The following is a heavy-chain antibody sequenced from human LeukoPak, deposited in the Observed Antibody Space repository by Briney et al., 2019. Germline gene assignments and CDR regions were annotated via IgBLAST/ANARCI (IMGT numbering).Heavy chain of an antibody. CDR1: GSRFTSYW. D-gene: IGHD4-17*01. CDR2: IYAGESEN. J-gene: IGHJ4*02. V-gene: IGHV5-51*01. Sequence: GGPREISGKGSGSRFTSYWIGGARRLHGKGREGMGIIYAGESENRYSPSFQGQVTISADTPISTAYLQWSTLKASDTAMYYCARHRSGDYDIDYWGQGTLVTVPS. CDR3: ARHRSGDYDIDY.